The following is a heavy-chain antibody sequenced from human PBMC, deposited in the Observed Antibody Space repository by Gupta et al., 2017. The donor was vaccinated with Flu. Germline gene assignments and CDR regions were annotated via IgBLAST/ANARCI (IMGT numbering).Heavy chain of an antibody. J-gene: IGHJ3*02. V-gene: IGHV4-34*01. Sequence: WSWIRQSPGKGLEWIGEITPVGRTKYNPSLESRVTASGDMFKKQFSLNLISVTAADTAVYFCVRGPYYGSGSFHPRDAFDIWGPGALV. CDR2: ITPVGRT. CDR3: VRGPYYGSGSFHPRDAFDI. D-gene: IGHD3-10*01.